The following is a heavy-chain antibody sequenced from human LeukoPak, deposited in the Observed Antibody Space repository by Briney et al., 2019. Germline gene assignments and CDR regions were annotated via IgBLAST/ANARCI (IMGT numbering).Heavy chain of an antibody. CDR1: GFTFSSYA. CDR3: AKDKRQGYAGSYYFDY. J-gene: IGHJ4*02. D-gene: IGHD4-23*01. Sequence: GGSLRLSCAASGFTFSSYAMSWVRQAPGKGLEWVSAISGSGGSTYYADSVKGRFTISRDNSKNTLYLQMNSLRAEDTAVYYCAKDKRQGYAGSYYFDYWGQGTLVTVSS. CDR2: ISGSGGST. V-gene: IGHV3-23*01.